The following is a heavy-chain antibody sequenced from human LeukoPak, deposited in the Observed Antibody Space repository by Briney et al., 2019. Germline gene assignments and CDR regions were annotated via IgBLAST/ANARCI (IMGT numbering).Heavy chain of an antibody. CDR1: GYTLTELS. CDR2: FDPEDGET. D-gene: IGHD6-13*01. CDR3: ATYKSYFQQLVHLFYY. J-gene: IGHJ4*02. V-gene: IGHV1-24*01. Sequence: ASVKVSCKVSGYTLTELSMHWVQQAPGKGREWMGGFDPEDGETIYAQKFQGRVTMTEDTSTDTAYMELSSLRSEDTAVYYCATYKSYFQQLVHLFYYWRQGTLVTVSS.